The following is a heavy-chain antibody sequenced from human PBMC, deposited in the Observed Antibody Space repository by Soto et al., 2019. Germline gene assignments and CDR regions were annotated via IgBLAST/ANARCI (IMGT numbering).Heavy chain of an antibody. V-gene: IGHV3-30-3*01. CDR1: GVTFSSYA. CDR2: ISYDGSNK. D-gene: IGHD4-17*01. J-gene: IGHJ6*02. CDR3: ARDPYGTYYYGMDV. Sequence: PXGSLRLSCAASGVTFSSYAMHWVRQAPGKGLEWVAVISYDGSNKYYADSVKGRFTISRDNSKNTLYLQMNSLRAEDTAVYYCARDPYGTYYYGMDVWGQGTTVTVSS.